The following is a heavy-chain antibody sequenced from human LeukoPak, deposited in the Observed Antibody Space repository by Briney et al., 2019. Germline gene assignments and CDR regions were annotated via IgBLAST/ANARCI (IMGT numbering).Heavy chain of an antibody. Sequence: SVKVSCKTSGCTFNNSAISRVRQAPGQGLEWLGWIMPHFGTASYAQKFQGRVTITKDESTSTAYLELTSLTSDDTAVYYCARDSNGDYGSGWFDPWGQGTLVSVSS. V-gene: IGHV1-69*05. CDR1: GCTFNNSA. CDR2: IMPHFGTA. J-gene: IGHJ5*02. CDR3: ARDSNGDYGSGWFDP. D-gene: IGHD4-17*01.